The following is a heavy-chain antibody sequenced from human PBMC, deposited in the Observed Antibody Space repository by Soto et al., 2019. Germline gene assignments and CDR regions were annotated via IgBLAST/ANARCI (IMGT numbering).Heavy chain of an antibody. D-gene: IGHD6-19*01. J-gene: IGHJ4*02. CDR3: ARGLNSGWYYFFY. V-gene: IGHV3-48*02. Sequence: SVKGRFTISRDNAKNSLYLQMNSLRDEDTAVYYCARGLNSGWYYFFYWGQGTLVTVSS.